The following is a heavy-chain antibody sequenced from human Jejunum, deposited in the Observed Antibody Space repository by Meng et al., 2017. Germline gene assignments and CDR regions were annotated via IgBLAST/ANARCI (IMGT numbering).Heavy chain of an antibody. D-gene: IGHD1-14*01. CDR3: ARAIRERYFDS. Sequence: GLVMSSAILPLPCTVSRCPPTSPFYWTWIRQATGKGLEWIGEVWPSGATSYNPSLSSRITISIDTSNNQFSLEVAFLTAADTAVYYCARAIRERYFDSWGQGTLVTVSS. CDR1: RCPPTSPFY. V-gene: IGHV4-59*12. J-gene: IGHJ4*02. CDR2: VWPSGAT.